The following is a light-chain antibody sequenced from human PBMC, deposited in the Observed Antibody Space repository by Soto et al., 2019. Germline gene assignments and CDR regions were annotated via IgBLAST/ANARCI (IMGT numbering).Light chain of an antibody. CDR2: DAS. V-gene: IGKV3-11*01. CDR3: QQHFT. CDR1: QSVSSY. Sequence: EIVLTQSPATLSLSPGERATLSCRASQSVSSYLAWYQQKPGQAPRLLIYDASNRATGIPARFSGSGSGTDFTLTISSLEPEDFAVYYCQQHFTFGVGTKVEIK. J-gene: IGKJ4*01.